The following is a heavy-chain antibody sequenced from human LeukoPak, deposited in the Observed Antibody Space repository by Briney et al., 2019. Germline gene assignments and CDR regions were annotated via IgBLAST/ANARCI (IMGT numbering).Heavy chain of an antibody. CDR1: GYTFTSYG. D-gene: IGHD5-18*01. CDR3: ARMYTELDASDI. CDR2: ISGYNGNT. V-gene: IGHV1-18*01. J-gene: IGHJ3*02. Sequence: ASVKVSCKASGYTFTSYGISWVRQAPGQGLEWMGWISGYNGNTDYAQNLQGRVTMTTDTSTSTAYMELRSLRSDDTAVYYCARMYTELDASDIWGQGTMVTVSS.